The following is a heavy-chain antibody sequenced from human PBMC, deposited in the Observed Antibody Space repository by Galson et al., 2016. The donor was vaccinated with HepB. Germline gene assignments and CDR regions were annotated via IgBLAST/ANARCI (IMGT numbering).Heavy chain of an antibody. D-gene: IGHD2-2*01. CDR1: GFTFSTYS. J-gene: IGHJ6*01. CDR3: ARDLQGYCVSTSCYYYYGMDV. Sequence: SLRLSCAASGFTFSTYSMHWVRQAPGKGLEWVSSFSGSTSYIYYADSVKGRFTISRDNAKNSLYLQMNSLRAEDTAVYYCARDLQGYCVSTSCYYYYGMDVWGQGTTVTVSS. V-gene: IGHV3-21*01. CDR2: FSGSTSYI.